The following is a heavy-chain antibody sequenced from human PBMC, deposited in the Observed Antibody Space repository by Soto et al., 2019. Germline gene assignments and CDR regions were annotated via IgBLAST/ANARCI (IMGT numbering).Heavy chain of an antibody. CDR3: ARGNVVVVPTAISFWFDP. V-gene: IGHV4-34*01. CDR1: GGSFTGYY. Sequence: PSETLSLTCPVYGGSFTGYYWSWISQPPGKGLEWVGEINPSGSTNYNPSLKTRVTISVDTSKNQFSLKLNSVTAADTAVYYCARGNVVVVPTAISFWFDPWGQGTLVTVSS. D-gene: IGHD2-2*01. J-gene: IGHJ5*02. CDR2: INPSGST.